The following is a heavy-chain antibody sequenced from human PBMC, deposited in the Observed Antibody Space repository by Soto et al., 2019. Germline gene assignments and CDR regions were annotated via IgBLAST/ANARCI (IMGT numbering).Heavy chain of an antibody. CDR3: ARDGVGVVPAANPQNGYYYYYGMDV. CDR1: GFTVSSNY. V-gene: IGHV3-53*01. D-gene: IGHD2-2*01. Sequence: PGGSLRLSCAASGFTVSSNYMSWVRQAPGKGLEWVSVIYSGGSTYYADPVKGRFTISRDNSKNTLYLQMNSLRAEDTAVYYCARDGVGVVPAANPQNGYYYYYGMDVWGQGTTVTV. CDR2: IYSGGST. J-gene: IGHJ6*02.